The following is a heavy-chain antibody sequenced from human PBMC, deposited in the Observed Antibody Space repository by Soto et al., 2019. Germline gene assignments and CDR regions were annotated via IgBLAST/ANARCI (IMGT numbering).Heavy chain of an antibody. CDR3: AHSPPHAAPPGNSHFDY. CDR2: IYWDDDK. V-gene: IGHV2-5*02. Sequence: QITLKESGPTLVKPTQTLTLTCTFSGFSLSTSGVGVGWIRQPPGKALEWLALIYWDDDKRYSPSLKSRLTITKDTSKNQVVLTMPHMDPVDTATYYCAHSPPHAAPPGNSHFDYWGQGTLVTVSS. D-gene: IGHD6-13*01. J-gene: IGHJ4*02. CDR1: GFSLSTSGVG.